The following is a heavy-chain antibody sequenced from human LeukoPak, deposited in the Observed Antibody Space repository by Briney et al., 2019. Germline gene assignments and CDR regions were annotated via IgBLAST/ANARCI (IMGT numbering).Heavy chain of an antibody. CDR3: ARDLWTGDAFDI. CDR2: IYYSGST. CDR1: GGSISSYY. V-gene: IGHV4-59*12. Sequence: PSETLSLTCTVSGGSISSYYWSWIRQPPGKGLEWIGYIYYSGSTNYNPSLKSRVTISVDTSKNQFSLKLSSVTAADTAVYYCARDLWTGDAFDIWGQGTMVTVSS. D-gene: IGHD1-1*01. J-gene: IGHJ3*02.